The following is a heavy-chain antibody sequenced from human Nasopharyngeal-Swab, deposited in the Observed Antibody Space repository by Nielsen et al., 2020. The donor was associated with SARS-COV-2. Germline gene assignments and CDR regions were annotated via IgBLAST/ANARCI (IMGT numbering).Heavy chain of an antibody. CDR3: ARDRYWNDGAFDI. D-gene: IGHD1-1*01. CDR1: GFTFSSYS. CDR2: ISSSSSTI. Sequence: GESLKISCAASGFTFSSYSMNWVRQAPGKGLEWVSSISSSSSTIYNADSVKGRFTISRDNAKNSLYLQMNSLRDEDTAVYYCARDRYWNDGAFDIWGQGTMVTVSS. V-gene: IGHV3-48*02. J-gene: IGHJ3*02.